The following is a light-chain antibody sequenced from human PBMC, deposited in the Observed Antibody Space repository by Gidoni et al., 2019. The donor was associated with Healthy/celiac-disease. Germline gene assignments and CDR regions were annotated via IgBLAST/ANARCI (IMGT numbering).Light chain of an antibody. Sequence: EIVLTQSPATLSLSPGERATLSCRASQSVSSYLAWYQQKPGQAPRLLIYDASNRATGIPAKFSGSGSETDFTLTISSLEPEDCAVYYCQQRGNWPRTFGQGTKLEIK. J-gene: IGKJ2*01. V-gene: IGKV3-11*01. CDR1: QSVSSY. CDR2: DAS. CDR3: QQRGNWPRT.